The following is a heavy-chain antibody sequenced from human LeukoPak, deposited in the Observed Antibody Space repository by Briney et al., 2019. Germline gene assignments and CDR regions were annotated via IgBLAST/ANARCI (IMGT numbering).Heavy chain of an antibody. Sequence: SETLSLTCTVSGYSISSGYYWGWIRQPPGKGLEWIGSIYHSGSTYHNPSLKSRVAISVDTSKNHFSLKLSSVTAADTAVYYCARGSGDSSGYFGLGAFDIWGRGTMVTVSS. CDR1: GYSISSGYY. CDR2: IYHSGST. J-gene: IGHJ3*02. V-gene: IGHV4-38-2*02. CDR3: ARGSGDSSGYFGLGAFDI. D-gene: IGHD3-22*01.